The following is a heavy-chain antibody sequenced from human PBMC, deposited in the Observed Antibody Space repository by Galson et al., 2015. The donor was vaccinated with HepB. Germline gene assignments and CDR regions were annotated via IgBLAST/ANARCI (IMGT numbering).Heavy chain of an antibody. D-gene: IGHD3-16*02. CDR2: ISPYHDNT. J-gene: IGHJ4*02. Sequence: SVKVSCKASGYTFTSLGISWVRQAPGQGLEWMGWISPYHDNTNYVQKHQGRVTMTTDTSTSTAYMELRSLTSDDTAVYYCARGGRWGELSSFDYWGKGTLVTVSP. CDR1: GYTFTSLG. CDR3: ARGGRWGELSSFDY. V-gene: IGHV1-18*04.